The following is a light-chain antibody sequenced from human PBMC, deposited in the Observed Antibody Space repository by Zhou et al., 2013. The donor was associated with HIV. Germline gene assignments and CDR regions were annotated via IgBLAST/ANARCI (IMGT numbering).Light chain of an antibody. Sequence: DIQMTQSPSTLSASVGDKVTITCRASQSISNWLAWYHQKPGKAPKLLIYKASTLKSGVPSRFSGTGSGTEFTLTINSLQPDDSATYYCQQYETYSVTFGGGTNVEVK. CDR2: KAS. CDR3: QQYETYSVT. CDR1: QSISNW. V-gene: IGKV1-5*03. J-gene: IGKJ4*01.